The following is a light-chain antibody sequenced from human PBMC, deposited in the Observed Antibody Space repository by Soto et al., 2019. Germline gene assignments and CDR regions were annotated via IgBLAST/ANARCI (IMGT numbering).Light chain of an antibody. J-gene: IGKJ1*01. CDR2: DAS. CDR3: QQSGSSPWT. V-gene: IGKV3-20*01. Sequence: EIVLTQSPATLSLSTGERATLSCRASQSVSSYLAWYQQKPGQAPRLLIYDASTRATGIPDRFTGSGSGTDFTLTISKLEPEDFAVYYCQQSGSSPWTFGQGTKVDI. CDR1: QSVSSY.